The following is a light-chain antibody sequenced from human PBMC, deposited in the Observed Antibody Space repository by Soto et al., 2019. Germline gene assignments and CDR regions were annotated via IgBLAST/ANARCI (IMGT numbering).Light chain of an antibody. CDR2: GAS. Sequence: EIVLKQSPATLSLSPGERATLSCRASQSVSSYLAWYQQRPGQPPRLPIYGASSRATGIPDRFSGSGSGTVFTLTISRLEPEDFAVYFCQQYDSSPTTFGQGTKVDI. CDR1: QSVSSY. CDR3: QQYDSSPTT. V-gene: IGKV3-20*01. J-gene: IGKJ1*01.